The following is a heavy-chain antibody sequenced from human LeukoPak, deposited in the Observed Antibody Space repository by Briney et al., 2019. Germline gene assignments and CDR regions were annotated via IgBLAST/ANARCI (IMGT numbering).Heavy chain of an antibody. Sequence: PGRSLRLSCAASGFPFSSYGMHWVRQAPGKGLEWVARLVYDERSDYADSVKGRFTIARDNSRNTLFLQMDSLTDEDTATYFCAKDSDYYGSGRGVDYFDFWGQGTLVTVSS. J-gene: IGHJ4*02. CDR1: GFPFSSYG. CDR3: AKDSDYYGSGRGVDYFDF. D-gene: IGHD3-10*01. V-gene: IGHV3-33*06. CDR2: LVYDERS.